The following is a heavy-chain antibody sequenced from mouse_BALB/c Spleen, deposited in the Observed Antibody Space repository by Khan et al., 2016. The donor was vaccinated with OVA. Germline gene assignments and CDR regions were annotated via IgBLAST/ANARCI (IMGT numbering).Heavy chain of an antibody. CDR3: ARDYGRSFWFAY. D-gene: IGHD1-1*01. J-gene: IGHJ3*01. V-gene: IGHV1S136*01. CDR1: GYSFTNYI. CDR2: INPYNDGA. Sequence: VQLQQSGPELVKPGASVKISCQASGYSFTNYIIHWVKQYPGQGLEWIGYINPYNDGAKYNEKFKGKATLTSDKSSSTAYMELSGLTSEDSAVYYCARDYGRSFWFAYWGQGTMVTVSA.